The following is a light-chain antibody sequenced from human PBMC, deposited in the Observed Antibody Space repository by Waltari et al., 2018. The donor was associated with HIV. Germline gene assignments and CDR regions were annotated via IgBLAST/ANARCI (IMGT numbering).Light chain of an antibody. CDR3: MQALESPLT. CDR1: QSLLKSNGYMY. J-gene: IGKJ4*01. V-gene: IGKV2-28*01. Sequence: DIVMTQSPLSLSVTPGEPASISCRSSQSLLKSNGYMYLDWYLQKPGQSPQLLIYLGSNRAAGVPDRCSGSGSATDFTLKISRVEAEDAGIYYCMQALESPLTFGGGTRVEIK. CDR2: LGS.